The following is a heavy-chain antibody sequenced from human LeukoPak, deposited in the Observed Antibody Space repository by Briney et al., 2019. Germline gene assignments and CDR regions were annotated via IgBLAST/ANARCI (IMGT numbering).Heavy chain of an antibody. D-gene: IGHD6-19*01. J-gene: IGHJ1*01. CDR3: ARGGKIALAGTRSAQYFQH. V-gene: IGHV3-30*02. CDR1: GFTFSSYG. CDR2: IRYDGSNK. Sequence: PGGSLRLSCAASGFTFSSYGMHWVRQTPGKGLEWVAFIRYDGSNKYYADSVKGRFTISRDNSKNPLYMQMNSLRPEDTAVYYCARGGKIALAGTRSAQYFQHWGQGTLVTVSS.